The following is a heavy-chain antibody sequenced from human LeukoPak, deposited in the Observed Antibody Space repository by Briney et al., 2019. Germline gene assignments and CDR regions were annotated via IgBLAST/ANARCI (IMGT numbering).Heavy chain of an antibody. Sequence: SGGSLRLSCAASGFTFTSYSMHWVRQASGKGLEWVAVISYDGSNKYRADSVKGRFTISRDNSKNTLYLQMNSLRAEDTAVYYCAKSGDSSGYYGWGAFDIWGQGTMVTVSS. CDR1: GFTFTSYS. J-gene: IGHJ3*02. CDR3: AKSGDSSGYYGWGAFDI. D-gene: IGHD3-22*01. CDR2: ISYDGSNK. V-gene: IGHV3-30-3*01.